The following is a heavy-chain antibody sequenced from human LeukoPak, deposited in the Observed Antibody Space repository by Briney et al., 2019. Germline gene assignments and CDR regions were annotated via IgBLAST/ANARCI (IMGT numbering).Heavy chain of an antibody. CDR3: ARHHSTTHPGRYWFDP. V-gene: IGHV4-59*08. D-gene: IGHD2/OR15-2a*01. CDR2: TYKSEST. J-gene: IGHJ5*02. Sequence: SETLSLTCTVSGASIDSNYWSWIQQPPGRGLEWIGYTYKSESTNYNPSLKSRVTISVDTSKNQFSLRLTSVTAADTAVYYCARHHSTTHPGRYWFDPWGQGTLVTVSS. CDR1: GASIDSNY.